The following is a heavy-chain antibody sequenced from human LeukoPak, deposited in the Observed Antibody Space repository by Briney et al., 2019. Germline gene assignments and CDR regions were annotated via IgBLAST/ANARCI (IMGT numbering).Heavy chain of an antibody. CDR3: ARQIGLRRTLHFDY. V-gene: IGHV4-39*01. J-gene: IGHJ4*02. D-gene: IGHD4-17*01. CDR2: IYYSGST. Sequence: SETLSLTCTVSGGSISSSSYYWGWIRQPPGKGLEWIGSIYYSGSTYYNPSLKSRVTISVDTSKNQFSLKLSSVTAADTAVYYCARQIGLRRTLHFDYWGQGTLVTVSS. CDR1: GGSISSSSYY.